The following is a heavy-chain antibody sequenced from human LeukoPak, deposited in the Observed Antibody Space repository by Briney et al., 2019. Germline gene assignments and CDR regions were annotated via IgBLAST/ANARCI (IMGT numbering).Heavy chain of an antibody. J-gene: IGHJ4*02. CDR3: AREPIGEPGRDFWSGYVRYYFDY. CDR2: ISYDGSNK. V-gene: IGHV3-30-3*01. D-gene: IGHD3-3*01. Sequence: PGGSLRLSCAASGFTFSSYAMHWVRQAPGKGLEWVAVISYDGSNKYYADSVKGRFTISRDNSKNTLYLQMNSLRAEDTAVYYCAREPIGEPGRDFWSGYVRYYFDYWGQGTLVTVSS. CDR1: GFTFSSYA.